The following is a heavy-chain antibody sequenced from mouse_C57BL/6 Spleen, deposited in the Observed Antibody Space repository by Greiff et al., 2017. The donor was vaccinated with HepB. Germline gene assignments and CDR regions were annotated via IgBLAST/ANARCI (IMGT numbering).Heavy chain of an antibody. CDR1: GYSFTGYF. CDR3: ARSESNYLYYAMDY. V-gene: IGHV1-20*01. Sequence: VQLQQSGPELVKPGDSVKISCKASGYSFTGYFMNWVMQSHGKSLEWIGRINPYNGDTFYNQKFKGKATLTVDKSSSTAHMELRSLTSEDSAVYYCARSESNYLYYAMDYWGQGTSVTVSS. CDR2: INPYNGDT. D-gene: IGHD2-5*01. J-gene: IGHJ4*01.